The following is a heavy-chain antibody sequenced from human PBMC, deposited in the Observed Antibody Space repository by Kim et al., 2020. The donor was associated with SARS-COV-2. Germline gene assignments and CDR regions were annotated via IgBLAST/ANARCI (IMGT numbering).Heavy chain of an antibody. CDR2: FHHTGVYR. V-gene: IGHV3-23*01. D-gene: IGHD6-25*01. J-gene: IGHJ1*01. Sequence: GGSLRLSCTASGFTFADLAMTWLRQAPGRALEWVSTFHHTGVYRDYADSVKGRFTIARNNSRNTRYLQINNVAVDDAAVYYCACATRAAAPDIFCFYWGRGTRVTVS. CDR1: GFTFADLA. CDR3: ACATRAAAPDIFCFY.